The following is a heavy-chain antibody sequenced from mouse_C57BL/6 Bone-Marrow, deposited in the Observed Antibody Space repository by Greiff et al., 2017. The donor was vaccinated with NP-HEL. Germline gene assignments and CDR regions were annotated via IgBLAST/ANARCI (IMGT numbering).Heavy chain of an antibody. D-gene: IGHD6-5*01. Sequence: EVQLQESGGGLVKPGGSLKLSCAASGFTFSSYAMSWVRQTPEKRLEWVATISDGGSYTYYPDNVKGRFTISRDNAKNNLYLQMSHLKSEDTAMYYCARRLSGGFAYWGQGTLVTVSA. CDR3: ARRLSGGFAY. CDR1: GFTFSSYA. J-gene: IGHJ3*01. V-gene: IGHV5-4*01. CDR2: ISDGGSYT.